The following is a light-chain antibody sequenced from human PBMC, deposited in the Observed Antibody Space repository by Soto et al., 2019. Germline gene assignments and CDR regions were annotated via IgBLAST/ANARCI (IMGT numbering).Light chain of an antibody. CDR1: SSDVGTYNR. CDR2: EVN. J-gene: IGLJ2*01. Sequence: QSVLTQPTSVSGSPGQSVTISCTGTSSDVGTYNRVSWYQQPPGTAPKVMIYEVNNRPSGVPDRFSGSKSGNTASLTISGLQAEDEADYYCSSYTGSSTLVFGGGTKVTVL. CDR3: SSYTGSSTLV. V-gene: IGLV2-18*02.